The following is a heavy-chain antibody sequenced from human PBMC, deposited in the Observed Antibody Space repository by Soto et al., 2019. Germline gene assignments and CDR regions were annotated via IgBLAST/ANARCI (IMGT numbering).Heavy chain of an antibody. Sequence: QVQLVQSGAEVKKPGASVKVSCKASGYTFTSYGISWVRQAPGQGLEWMGWISAYNGNTNYAQKLQGRVTMTTDTPTSTAYMEPRSLRSDDTAVYYCTYDSSGGWWFAPWGQGTMVTVSS. CDR1: GYTFTSYG. D-gene: IGHD3-22*01. CDR3: TYDSSGGWWFAP. J-gene: IGHJ5*02. CDR2: ISAYNGNT. V-gene: IGHV1-18*01.